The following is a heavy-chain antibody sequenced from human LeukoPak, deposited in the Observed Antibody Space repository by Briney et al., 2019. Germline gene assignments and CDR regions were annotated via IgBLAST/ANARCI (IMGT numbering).Heavy chain of an antibody. CDR3: ARMLDGSRRRGFDY. V-gene: IGHV4-59*01. CDR1: GRSISSYY. J-gene: IGHJ4*02. Sequence: SETLSLTCTVSGRSISSYYWSWIRQPPGKGLEWIGYIYYSGSTNYDPSLKSRVTISVDTSKNQFSLKLSSVTAADTAVYYCARMLDGSRRRGFDYWGQGTLVTVSS. CDR2: IYYSGST. D-gene: IGHD5-24*01.